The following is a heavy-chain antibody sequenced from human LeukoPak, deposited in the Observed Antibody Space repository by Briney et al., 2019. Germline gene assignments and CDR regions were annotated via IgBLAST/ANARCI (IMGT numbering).Heavy chain of an antibody. CDR1: GGSFSGYY. J-gene: IGHJ6*02. Sequence: PSETLSLTCAVHGGSFSGYYWSWIRQPPGKGLEWIGEINHSGSTNYNPSLKSRVTISVDTSKNQFSLKLSSVTAADTAVYYCARATGVPDNYYGMDVWGQGTTVTVSS. CDR2: INHSGST. CDR3: ARATGVPDNYYGMDV. V-gene: IGHV4-34*01. D-gene: IGHD2-2*01.